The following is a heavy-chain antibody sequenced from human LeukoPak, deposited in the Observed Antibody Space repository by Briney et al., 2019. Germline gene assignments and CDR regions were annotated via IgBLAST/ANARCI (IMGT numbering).Heavy chain of an antibody. CDR1: AGTFSIYA. CDR2: IIPIFGTA. CDR3: VRVGEGIAAGWYFDY. D-gene: IGHD6-13*01. J-gene: IGHJ4*02. Sequence: SVKVSFKASAGTFSIYAISWVRQAPGQGLEWMGGIIPIFGTANYAQKFQGRVTITADESTSTAYMELSSLRAEDTAVYYCVRVGEGIAAGWYFDYWGQGTLVTVSS. V-gene: IGHV1-69*13.